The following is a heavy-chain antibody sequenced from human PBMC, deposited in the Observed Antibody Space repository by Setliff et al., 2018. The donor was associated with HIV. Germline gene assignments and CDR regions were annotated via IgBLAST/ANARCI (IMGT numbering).Heavy chain of an antibody. D-gene: IGHD2-15*01. CDR2: ISSSSDTI. CDR3: ATGVVVAAHNLFDP. CDR1: GLTFSYYS. J-gene: IGHJ5*02. V-gene: IGHV3-48*01. Sequence: PGGSLRLSCAASGLTFSYYSMNWVRQAPGKGLEWVSYISSSSDTIYYADSVKGRFTISRDNAKNSLYLQMNSLRAEDTAIYYCATGVVVAAHNLFDPWGHVTPVTVSS.